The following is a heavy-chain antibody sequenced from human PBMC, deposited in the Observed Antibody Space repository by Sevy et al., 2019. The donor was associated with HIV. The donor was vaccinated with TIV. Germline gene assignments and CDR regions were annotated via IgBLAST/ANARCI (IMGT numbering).Heavy chain of an antibody. CDR1: GGTFSSYA. V-gene: IGHV1-69*06. CDR2: IIPIFGTA. D-gene: IGHD3-10*01. Sequence: ASVKVSCKASGGTFSSYAISWVRQAPGQGLEWMGGIIPIFGTANYAQTFQGRVTITADKSTSTAYMELSSLRSEDTAVYYCACVNYGSGSYYHGNFDYWGQGTLVTVSS. J-gene: IGHJ4*02. CDR3: ACVNYGSGSYYHGNFDY.